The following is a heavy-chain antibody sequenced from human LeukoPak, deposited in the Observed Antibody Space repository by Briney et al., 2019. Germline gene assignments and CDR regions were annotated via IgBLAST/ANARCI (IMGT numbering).Heavy chain of an antibody. Sequence: SETLSLTCTVSGGSISSSSYYWGWIRQPPGKGLEWIGSIYYSGSTYYNPSLKSRVTISVDTSKNQFCLKLSSVTAANTAVYYCARPGDGSSWSLFDYWGQGTLVTVSS. V-gene: IGHV4-39*01. D-gene: IGHD6-13*01. J-gene: IGHJ4*02. CDR1: GGSISSSSYY. CDR2: IYYSGST. CDR3: ARPGDGSSWSLFDY.